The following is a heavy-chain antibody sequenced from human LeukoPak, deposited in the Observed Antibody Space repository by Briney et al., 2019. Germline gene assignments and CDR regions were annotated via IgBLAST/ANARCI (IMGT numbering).Heavy chain of an antibody. CDR1: AGSISSDC. CDR2: IVYSGIT. CDR3: ARHREMDSYEAFDM. D-gene: IGHD5-24*01. V-gene: IGHV4-59*08. Sequence: PSETLSLTCTVYAGSISSDCWSWIRQPPGQGLEWIGFIVYSGITDYYPSLKSRVTISIDTTSNQLSLKLSSVTAADTTVYYCARHREMDSYEAFDMWGQGTMVTVSS. J-gene: IGHJ3*02.